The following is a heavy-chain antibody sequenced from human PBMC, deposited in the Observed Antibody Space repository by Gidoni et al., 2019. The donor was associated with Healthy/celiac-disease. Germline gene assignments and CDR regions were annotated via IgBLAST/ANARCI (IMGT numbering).Heavy chain of an antibody. V-gene: IGHV3-23*01. CDR1: GFTFSSYA. Sequence: EVQLLESGGGLVQPGGSLILSCAASGFTFSSYAMSWVRQAPGKGLEWVSSISGSGGSTYYADSVKGRFTISRDNSKNTLYLQMNSLRADHTAVYYCAKDGFYGGNNWFDPWGQGTLVTVSS. CDR3: AKDGFYGGNNWFDP. J-gene: IGHJ5*02. D-gene: IGHD4-17*01. CDR2: ISGSGGST.